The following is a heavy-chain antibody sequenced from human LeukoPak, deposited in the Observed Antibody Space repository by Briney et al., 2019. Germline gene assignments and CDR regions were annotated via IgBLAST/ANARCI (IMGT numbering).Heavy chain of an antibody. Sequence: GEYLKTPCKASGYTFTNYRIGWVRQMPGKGLEWMGIIYPGDSDTRYSPSFQGQVTISADKSINTAYLRWSSLKASDTAMYYCALAVPKYFDPWGQGTLVTVSS. CDR3: ALAVPKYFDP. J-gene: IGHJ5*02. CDR1: GYTFTNYR. CDR2: IYPGDSDT. V-gene: IGHV5-51*01. D-gene: IGHD2-15*01.